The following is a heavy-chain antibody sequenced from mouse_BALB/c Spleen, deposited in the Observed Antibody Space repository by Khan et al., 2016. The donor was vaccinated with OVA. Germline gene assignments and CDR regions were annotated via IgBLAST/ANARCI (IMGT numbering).Heavy chain of an antibody. Sequence: DLVKPGASVKLSCKASGYTFTSYWINWIKQRPGQGLEWIGRIGPGSGSTSFNKMFKGKAIFTVDTSSSTAYIQLTSLSSEDSAVYFSARSNYYGSGLYAMDYWGQGTSVTVSS. CDR1: GYTFTSYW. V-gene: IGHV1S41*01. CDR3: ARSNYYGSGLYAMDY. D-gene: IGHD1-1*01. CDR2: IGPGSGST. J-gene: IGHJ4*01.